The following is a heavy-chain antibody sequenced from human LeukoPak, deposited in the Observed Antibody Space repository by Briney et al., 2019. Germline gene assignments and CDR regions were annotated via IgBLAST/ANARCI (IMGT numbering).Heavy chain of an antibody. CDR2: INWNGGST. V-gene: IGHV3-20*04. CDR1: GFTFSNCD. Sequence: GGSLRLSCAASGFTFSNCDIHWVRQAPGKGLEWVSGINWNGGSTGYVDSVKGRFTISRDNAKNSLYLQMNSLRAEDTALYYCARDWFTRLGELSPDRAFDYWGQGTLVTVSS. J-gene: IGHJ4*02. CDR3: ARDWFTRLGELSPDRAFDY. D-gene: IGHD3-16*02.